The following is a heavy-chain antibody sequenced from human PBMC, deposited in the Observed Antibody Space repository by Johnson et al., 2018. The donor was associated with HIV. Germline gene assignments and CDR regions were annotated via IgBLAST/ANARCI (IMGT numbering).Heavy chain of an antibody. CDR2: ITCNGGST. D-gene: IGHD4-23*01. CDR1: GFIVSSNY. J-gene: IGHJ3*02. Sequence: VQLVESGGGVVQPGGSLRLSCAASGFIVSSNYMRWVRQAPGKGLEWVSGITCNGGSTGYADSVKGRFPISRDNAKNSLYLQMHSLRAEDPAVYYCTTPGGTRGVFAFDIWGQGTMVTVSS. V-gene: IGHV3-20*04. CDR3: TTPGGTRGVFAFDI.